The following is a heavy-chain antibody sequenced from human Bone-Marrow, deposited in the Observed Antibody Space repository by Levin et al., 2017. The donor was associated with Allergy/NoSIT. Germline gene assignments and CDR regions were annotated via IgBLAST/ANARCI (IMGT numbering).Heavy chain of an antibody. Sequence: PAASVKVSCAASGFTFSSYRMNWVRQAPGKGLEWVSSISSSSSYIYYADSVKGRFTISRDNAKNSLYLQMNSLRAEDTAVYYCARDLDWYFDLWGRGTLVTVSS. V-gene: IGHV3-21*01. CDR2: ISSSSSYI. CDR3: ARDLDWYFDL. CDR1: GFTFSSYR. J-gene: IGHJ2*01.